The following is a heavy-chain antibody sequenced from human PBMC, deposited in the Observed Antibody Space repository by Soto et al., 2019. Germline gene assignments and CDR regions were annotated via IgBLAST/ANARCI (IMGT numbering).Heavy chain of an antibody. V-gene: IGHV4-31*03. J-gene: IGHJ5*02. D-gene: IGHD6-13*01. CDR2: IYYSGRT. Sequence: PSETLSLTCTVSGGSISSSSYYSSWIRQHPGKGLEWIGNIYYSGRTYYNPSLKSRVTISVDTSKNQFSLKLSSVTAADTAVYYCARVFSDSSSFFDPWGQGTLVTVSS. CDR1: GGSISSSSYY. CDR3: ARVFSDSSSFFDP.